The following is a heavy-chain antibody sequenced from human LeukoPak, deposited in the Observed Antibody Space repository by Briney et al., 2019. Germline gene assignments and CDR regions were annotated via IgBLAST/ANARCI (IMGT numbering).Heavy chain of an antibody. J-gene: IGHJ4*02. CDR3: ARGGTAVTTNYFDY. Sequence: PGGSPRLSCAASGFSVSNTYMSWVRQAPGKGLEWGSIIYSGGNTYYADSVKGRFTISRDNSKNTLYLQMNRLRPEDTAVYYCARGGTAVTTNYFDYWGQGTLVTVSS. CDR1: GFSVSNTY. D-gene: IGHD4-23*01. CDR2: IYSGGNT. V-gene: IGHV3-53*01.